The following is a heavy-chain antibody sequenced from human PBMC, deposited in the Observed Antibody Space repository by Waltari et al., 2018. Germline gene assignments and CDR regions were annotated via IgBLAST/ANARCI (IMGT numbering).Heavy chain of an antibody. V-gene: IGHV4-38-2*02. CDR3: ARDDYGDYEEAFDI. J-gene: IGHJ3*02. CDR1: GYSISSGYY. Sequence: QVQLQESSPGLVKPSETLSLTCAVSGYSISSGYYWGWIRQPPGKGLEWIGSIYHSGSTYYNPSLKSRVTISVDTSKNQFSLKLSSVTAADTAVYYCARDDYGDYEEAFDIWGQGTMVTVSS. D-gene: IGHD4-17*01. CDR2: IYHSGST.